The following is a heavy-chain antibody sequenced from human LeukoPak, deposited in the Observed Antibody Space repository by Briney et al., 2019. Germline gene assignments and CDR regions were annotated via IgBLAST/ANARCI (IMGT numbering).Heavy chain of an antibody. CDR1: GDSISSYY. CDR3: ARLRTQGYYYYGMDV. J-gene: IGHJ6*02. V-gene: IGHV4-59*08. CDR2: IYYSGST. D-gene: IGHD3/OR15-3a*01. Sequence: SETLSLTCTVSGDSISSYYWTWIRQPPGKGLEWIGYIYYSGSTNYNPSLKSRVTISLDTSKNQFSLELSSVTAADTAVYYCARLRTQGYYYYGMDVWGQGTTVTVSS.